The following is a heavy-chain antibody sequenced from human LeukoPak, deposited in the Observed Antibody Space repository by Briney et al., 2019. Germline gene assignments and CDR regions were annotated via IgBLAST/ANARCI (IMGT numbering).Heavy chain of an antibody. J-gene: IGHJ4*02. Sequence: GGSLRLSCTASGFTFGDYAMSWFRQAPGKGLEWVGFIRSKAYGGTTEYAASVKGRFTISRDDSKSIAYLQMNSLKTEDTAVYYCTRWGSDYGDPDFDYWGQGTLVTVSS. CDR3: TRWGSDYGDPDFDY. CDR1: GFTFGDYA. CDR2: IRSKAYGGTT. V-gene: IGHV3-49*03. D-gene: IGHD4-17*01.